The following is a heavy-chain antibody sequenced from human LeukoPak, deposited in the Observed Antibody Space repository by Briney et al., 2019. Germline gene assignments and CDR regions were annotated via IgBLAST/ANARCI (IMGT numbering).Heavy chain of an antibody. V-gene: IGHV4-34*01. D-gene: IGHD6-13*01. CDR3: ARHMYSTSPYFDY. Sequence: SETLSLTCAVYGGSFSGDYWSWIRQPPGKGLEWIGEINHSGSTNYNPSLKSRVTISVDTSKSQFSLKLSSVTAADTAVYYCARHMYSTSPYFDYWAQGTLVTVSS. CDR1: GGSFSGDY. CDR2: INHSGST. J-gene: IGHJ4*02.